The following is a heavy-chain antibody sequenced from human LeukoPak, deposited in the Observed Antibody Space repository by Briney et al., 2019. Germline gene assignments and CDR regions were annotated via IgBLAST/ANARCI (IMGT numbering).Heavy chain of an antibody. J-gene: IGHJ6*03. CDR1: GYSISSGYY. CDR3: ARTPTSRKRFLGGAATGTDYYFSYYMDV. CDR2: IYHSGST. Sequence: SETLSLTCTVSGYSISSGYYWGWIRQPPGKGLEWIGSIYHSGSTYYNPSLKSRVTISVDTSKNQFSLKLNSVTAADTAVYYCARTPTSRKRFLGGAATGTDYYFSYYMDVWGKGTTVTISS. D-gene: IGHD6-13*01. V-gene: IGHV4-38-2*02.